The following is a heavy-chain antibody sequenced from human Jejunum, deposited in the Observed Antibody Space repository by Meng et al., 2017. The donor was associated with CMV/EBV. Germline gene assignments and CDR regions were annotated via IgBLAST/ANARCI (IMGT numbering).Heavy chain of an antibody. Sequence: GDSSSASNYYWGWIRQSPGKGLEWIGSIYSTGITYYNPSLKSRVTISLDTSKNQFSLKLISLTAADTSVYYCARVSSSSRPNFDYWGQGTLVTVSS. CDR1: GDSSSASNYY. D-gene: IGHD6-6*01. J-gene: IGHJ4*02. CDR3: ARVSSSSRPNFDY. V-gene: IGHV4-39*07. CDR2: IYSTGIT.